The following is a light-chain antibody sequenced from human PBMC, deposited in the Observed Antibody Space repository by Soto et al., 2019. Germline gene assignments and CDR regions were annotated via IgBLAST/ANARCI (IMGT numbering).Light chain of an antibody. V-gene: IGKV3-20*01. CDR2: GAS. CDR1: QSVSNY. Sequence: EIVLTQSPGTLSLSPGERATLSCRASQSVSNYLAWYQQKPGQAPRLLIYGASSRATGIPDRFSGSGSGTDFTLTISRLEPEDFAVYYCHHYGSSPRTFGQGTKVEIK. J-gene: IGKJ1*01. CDR3: HHYGSSPRT.